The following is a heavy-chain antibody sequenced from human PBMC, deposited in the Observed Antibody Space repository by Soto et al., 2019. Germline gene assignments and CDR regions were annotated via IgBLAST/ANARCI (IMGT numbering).Heavy chain of an antibody. J-gene: IGHJ4*02. CDR1: GFTFSSYA. Sequence: EVQLLESGGGLVQPGGSLRLSCAASGFTFSSYAMSWVRQAPGKGLEWVSAISGSGGSTYYADSVKGRFTISRDNSKNKLYLQMNSLRAEDTAVYYCARSDKLGTYYDILAGDSACFDYWGQGTLVTVSS. V-gene: IGHV3-23*01. CDR2: ISGSGGST. CDR3: ARSDKLGTYYDILAGDSACFDY. D-gene: IGHD3-9*01.